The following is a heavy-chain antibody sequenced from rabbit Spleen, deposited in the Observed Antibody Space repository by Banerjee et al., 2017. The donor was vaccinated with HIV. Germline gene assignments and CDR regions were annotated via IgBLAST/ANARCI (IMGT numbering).Heavy chain of an antibody. CDR1: GFSFSNKAV. D-gene: IGHD5-1*01. J-gene: IGHJ4*01. V-gene: IGHV1S45*01. CDR3: ARAGEGGDGYLNL. CDR2: INAVTGKA. Sequence: QEQLVESGGGLVKPEGSLKLSCTASGFSFSNKAVMCWVRQAPGKGLEWIACINAVTGKAVYATWAKGRFTFSKTSSTTVTLQMTSLTAADTATYFCARAGEGGDGYLNLWVPGTLVTVS.